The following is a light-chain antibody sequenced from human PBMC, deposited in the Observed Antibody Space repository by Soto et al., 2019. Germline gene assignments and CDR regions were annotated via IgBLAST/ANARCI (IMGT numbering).Light chain of an antibody. V-gene: IGLV2-14*01. CDR2: DVS. CDR3: SSYTSSSTLYV. CDR1: SSDVGGYNY. Sequence: SVLTQPASVSGSPGQSITISCTGTSSDVGGYNYVSWYQQHPGKAPKLMIFDVSNRPAGVYNRFSGSKSGNTASLTISGRQAEDEADYYCSSYTSSSTLYVFGPGTKVTVL. J-gene: IGLJ1*01.